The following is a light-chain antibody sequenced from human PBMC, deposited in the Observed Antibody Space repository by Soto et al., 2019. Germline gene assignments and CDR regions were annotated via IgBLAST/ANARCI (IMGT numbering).Light chain of an antibody. V-gene: IGKV3-15*01. J-gene: IGKJ4*01. CDR3: QQYNNWPLT. Sequence: EIVMTQPPATLSVSPGERATLSCRASQSVSSILAWYQQKPGQAPRLLIYGASTRATGISARFSGSGSGTEFPLTVSSLHSEDVAVYYCQQYNNWPLTFGGGTKVEIK. CDR1: QSVSSI. CDR2: GAS.